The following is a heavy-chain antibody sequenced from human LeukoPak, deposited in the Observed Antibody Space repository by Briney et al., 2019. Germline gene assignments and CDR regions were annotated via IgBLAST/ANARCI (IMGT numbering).Heavy chain of an antibody. CDR2: IYYSGST. Sequence: SETLSLTCTVSGGSISSGGYYWSWIRQHPGEGLEWIGYIYYSGSTYYNPSLKSRVTISVDTSKNQFSLKLSSVTAADTAVYYCARVTVTTCYFDYWGQGTLVTVSS. D-gene: IGHD4-17*01. J-gene: IGHJ4*02. CDR1: GGSISSGGYY. CDR3: ARVTVTTCYFDY. V-gene: IGHV4-31*03.